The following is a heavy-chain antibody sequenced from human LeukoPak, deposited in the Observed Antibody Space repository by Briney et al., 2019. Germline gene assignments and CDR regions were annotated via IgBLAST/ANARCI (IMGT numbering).Heavy chain of an antibody. CDR3: ARVGDGLNDGFDI. CDR2: INPKTGGT. Sequence: ASVKVSCKASGYIFTGHYMNWVRQDPGQGLEWMGRINPKTGGTNYAQNFQGRVTMTRDTSISTTYMELSRLRPDDTAVYYCARVGDGLNDGFDIWGQGTMVTVSS. D-gene: IGHD5-24*01. J-gene: IGHJ3*02. CDR1: GYIFTGHY. V-gene: IGHV1-2*06.